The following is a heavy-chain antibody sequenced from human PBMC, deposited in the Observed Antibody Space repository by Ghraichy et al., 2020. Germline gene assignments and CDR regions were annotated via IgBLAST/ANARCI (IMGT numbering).Heavy chain of an antibody. V-gene: IGHV4-31*03. J-gene: IGHJ4*02. CDR3: ARGQMTLDFWSGYPRGYFDY. D-gene: IGHD3-3*01. Sequence: SETLSLTCTVSGGSISSGGYYWSWIRQYPGKGLEWIGYIYYSGSTYYNPSQKSRVTISVDTTKNQFSLKLSSVTAADTAVYYCARGQMTLDFWSGYPRGYFDYWGQRTLVTVSS. CDR2: IYYSGST. CDR1: GGSISSGGYY.